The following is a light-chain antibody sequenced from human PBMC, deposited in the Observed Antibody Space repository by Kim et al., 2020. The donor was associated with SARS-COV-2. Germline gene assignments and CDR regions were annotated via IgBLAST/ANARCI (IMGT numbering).Light chain of an antibody. V-gene: IGKV1-39*01. CDR2: AAS. CDR3: QQSYTTRLT. CDR1: QSISSY. J-gene: IGKJ4*01. Sequence: ASVGDRVTITCRASQSISSYLNWYQQKPEKAPKLLIYAASSLQSGVPSRFSGSGSGTDFTLTISSLQPEDFATYFCQQSYTTRLTFGGGTKVDIK.